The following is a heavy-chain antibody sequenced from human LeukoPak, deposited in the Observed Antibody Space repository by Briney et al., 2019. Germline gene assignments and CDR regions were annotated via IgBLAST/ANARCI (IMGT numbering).Heavy chain of an antibody. J-gene: IGHJ4*02. V-gene: IGHV4-39*01. CDR3: ASNLRFLEWLPDS. Sequence: PSETLSLTCTVSGGSISSNSFYWGWARQPPGKGLEWIGLGSLSYTGSTYYSPSLKSRITISVDMAKSQSSLKLSSVTAADTAVYYCASNLRFLEWLPDSWGQGTLVTVSS. D-gene: IGHD3-3*01. CDR1: GGSISSNSFY. CDR2: LSYTGST.